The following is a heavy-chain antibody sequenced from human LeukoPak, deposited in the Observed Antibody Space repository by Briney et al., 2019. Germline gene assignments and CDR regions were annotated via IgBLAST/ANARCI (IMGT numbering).Heavy chain of an antibody. CDR1: GYTLTELS. CDR3: AFPWGLNSSGWYAEYFQH. V-gene: IGHV1-24*01. J-gene: IGHJ1*01. CDR2: FDPEDGET. Sequence: ASVKVSCKVSGYTLTELSMNWVRQAPGKGIEWMGGFDPEDGETIYAQKYQGRITMTEDTSTDTAYMELSSLRSEDTAVYYCAFPWGLNSSGWYAEYFQHWGQGTLVTVSS. D-gene: IGHD6-19*01.